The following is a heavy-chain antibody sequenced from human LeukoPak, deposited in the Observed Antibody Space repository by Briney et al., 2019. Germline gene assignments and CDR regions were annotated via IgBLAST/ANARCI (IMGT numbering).Heavy chain of an antibody. CDR2: IYYSGST. D-gene: IGHD6-13*01. J-gene: IGHJ5*02. Sequence: SETLSLTCTVSGGSISSYYWSWIRQPPGKGLEWIGYIYYSGSTNYNPSLKSRVTISVDTSKNQFSLKLSSVTAADTAVYYCARQYSSSWFWFDPWGQGTLVTVSS. CDR3: ARQYSSSWFWFDP. V-gene: IGHV4-59*08. CDR1: GGSISSYY.